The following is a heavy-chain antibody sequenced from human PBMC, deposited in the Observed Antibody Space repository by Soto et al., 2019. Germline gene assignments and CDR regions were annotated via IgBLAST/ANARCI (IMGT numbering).Heavy chain of an antibody. Sequence: SETLSLTCTVSGGSISSYYWSWIRQPPGKGLEWIGYIYYSGSTNYNPSLKSRVTISVDTSKNQFSLKLSSVTAADTAVYYCARRGSGYDWGYFDYWGQGTLVTVSS. D-gene: IGHD5-12*01. CDR3: ARRGSGYDWGYFDY. CDR1: GGSISSYY. J-gene: IGHJ4*02. CDR2: IYYSGST. V-gene: IGHV4-59*08.